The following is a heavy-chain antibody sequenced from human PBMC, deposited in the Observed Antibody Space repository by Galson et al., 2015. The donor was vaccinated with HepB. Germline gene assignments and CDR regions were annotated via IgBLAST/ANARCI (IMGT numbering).Heavy chain of an antibody. V-gene: IGHV1-69*04. J-gene: IGHJ5*02. CDR2: IIPILGIA. CDR1: GGTFSSYA. D-gene: IGHD3-22*01. CDR3: ARDGGYSYYYDSSGYPGWFDP. Sequence: SVKVSCKASGGTFSSYAISWVRQAPGQGLEWMGRIIPILGIANYAQKFQGRVTITADKSTSTAYMELSSLRSEDTAVYYCARDGGYSYYYDSSGYPGWFDPWGQGTLVTVSS.